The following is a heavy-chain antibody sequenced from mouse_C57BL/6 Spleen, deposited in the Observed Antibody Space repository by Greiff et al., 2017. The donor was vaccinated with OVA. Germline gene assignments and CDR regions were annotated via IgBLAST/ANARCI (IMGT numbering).Heavy chain of an antibody. CDR3: ASYYGSNWFAY. Sequence: VQLQQSGPELVKPGASVKISCKASGYTFTDYYMNWVKQSHGKSLEWIGDINPNNGGTSYNQKFKGKATLTVDKSSSTAYMELRSLTSEDSAVYYCASYYGSNWFAYWGQGTLVTVSA. CDR1: GYTFTDYY. J-gene: IGHJ3*01. D-gene: IGHD1-1*01. V-gene: IGHV1-26*01. CDR2: INPNNGGT.